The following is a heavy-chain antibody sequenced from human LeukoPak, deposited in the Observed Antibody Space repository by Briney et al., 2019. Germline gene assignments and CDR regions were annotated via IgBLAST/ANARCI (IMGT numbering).Heavy chain of an antibody. J-gene: IGHJ4*02. V-gene: IGHV3-30-3*02. Sequence: GRSLRLSCAASGFTFSSYAMHWVRQAPGKGLEWVAVISYDGSNKYYADSVKGRFTISRDNSKNTLYLQMNSLRAEDTAVYYCAKRSTYCSSITCSDFDHWGQGTLVTVSS. CDR1: GFTFSSYA. D-gene: IGHD2-2*01. CDR3: AKRSTYCSSITCSDFDH. CDR2: ISYDGSNK.